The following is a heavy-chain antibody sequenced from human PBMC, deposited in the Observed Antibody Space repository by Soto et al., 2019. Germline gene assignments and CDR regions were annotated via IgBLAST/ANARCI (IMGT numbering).Heavy chain of an antibody. CDR1: GGSISSYY. CDR3: ARHTDFWSGSNWFDP. D-gene: IGHD3-3*01. J-gene: IGHJ5*02. Sequence: QVQLQESGPGLVKPSETLSLTCTVSGGSISSYYWSWIRQPPGKGLEWIGYIYYSGSTNYNPSLKGRVTLSVDTSKNQCSLKLSSVTAADTAVYYCARHTDFWSGSNWFDPWGQGTLVTVSS. V-gene: IGHV4-59*08. CDR2: IYYSGST.